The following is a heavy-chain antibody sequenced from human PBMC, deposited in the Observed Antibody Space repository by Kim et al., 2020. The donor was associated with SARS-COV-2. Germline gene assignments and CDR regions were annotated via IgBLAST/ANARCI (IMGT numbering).Heavy chain of an antibody. Sequence: SETLSLTCAVSGGSISSSNWWSWVRQPPGKGLEWIGEIYHSGSTNYNPSLKSRVTISVDKSKNQFSLKLSSVTAADTDVYYCAISGLSGYAWFDPWGQGTLVTVSS. CDR2: IYHSGST. CDR1: GGSISSSNW. J-gene: IGHJ5*02. D-gene: IGHD5-12*01. V-gene: IGHV4-4*02. CDR3: AISGLSGYAWFDP.